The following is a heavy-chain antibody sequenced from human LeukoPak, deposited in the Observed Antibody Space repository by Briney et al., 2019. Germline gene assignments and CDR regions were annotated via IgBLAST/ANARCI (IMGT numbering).Heavy chain of an antibody. Sequence: GGSLRLSCAASGFTFDDYAMHWVRQAPGQGLEWVSGISWNSGSIGYADSVKGRFTISRDNAKNSLYLQMNSLRAEDTALYYCAKDPTGATYNYFDYWGQGTLVTVSS. CDR1: GFTFDDYA. V-gene: IGHV3-9*01. CDR2: ISWNSGSI. J-gene: IGHJ4*02. CDR3: AKDPTGATYNYFDY. D-gene: IGHD1-26*01.